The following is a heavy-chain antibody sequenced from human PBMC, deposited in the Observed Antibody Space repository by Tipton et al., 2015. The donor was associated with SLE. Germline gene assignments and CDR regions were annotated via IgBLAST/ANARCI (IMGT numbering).Heavy chain of an antibody. D-gene: IGHD2-2*01. V-gene: IGHV4-39*07. CDR1: AGSITSSSYY. CDR2: FNHGGST. Sequence: TLSLTCTVSAGSITSSSYYWGWIRQPPGKGLEYIGTFNHGGSTHYNPSLKSRVTISADTSKSQFSLTLNFVTAADTAVYYCVRSYQGMDWGQGTLVTVSS. CDR3: VRSYQGMD. J-gene: IGHJ4*02.